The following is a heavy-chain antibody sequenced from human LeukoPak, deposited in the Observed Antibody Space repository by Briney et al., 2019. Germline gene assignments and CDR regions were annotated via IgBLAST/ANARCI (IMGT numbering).Heavy chain of an antibody. CDR2: INHSGST. J-gene: IGHJ5*02. CDR1: DDSISSYY. V-gene: IGHV4-34*01. Sequence: SETVSLTCTVSDDSISSYYWSWIRQPPGKGLEWIGEINHSGSTNYNPSLKSRVTISVDTSKNQFSLKLSSVTAADTAVYYCARAYSSSWQVAWGQGTLVTVSS. D-gene: IGHD6-13*01. CDR3: ARAYSSSWQVA.